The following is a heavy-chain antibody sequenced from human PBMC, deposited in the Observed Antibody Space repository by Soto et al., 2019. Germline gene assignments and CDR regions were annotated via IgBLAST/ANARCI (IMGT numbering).Heavy chain of an antibody. CDR2: IWYDGSNK. J-gene: IGHJ3*02. CDR3: ARDQREAARLGAFDI. D-gene: IGHD6-6*01. V-gene: IGHV3-33*08. Sequence: GGSLRLPCAASGFTFSSYGMHWVRQAPGKGLEWVAVIWYDGSNKYYADSVKGRFTISRESSKNTLYLQMNSLRAEDSAVYYCARDQREAARLGAFDIWGQGTMVTVSS. CDR1: GFTFSSYG.